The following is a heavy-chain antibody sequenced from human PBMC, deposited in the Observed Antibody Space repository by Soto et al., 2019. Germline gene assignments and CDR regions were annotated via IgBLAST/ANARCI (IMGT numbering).Heavy chain of an antibody. D-gene: IGHD6-13*01. CDR2: ISYDGSNK. J-gene: IGHJ5*02. V-gene: IGHV3-30-3*01. Sequence: GVSLRLSCAASGFTFSSYAMHWVRQAPGKGLEWVAVISYDGSNKYYADSVKGRFTISRDNSKNTLYLQMNSLRAEDTAVYYCARGGIAAAGTNWFDPWGQGTLVTVSS. CDR1: GFTFSSYA. CDR3: ARGGIAAAGTNWFDP.